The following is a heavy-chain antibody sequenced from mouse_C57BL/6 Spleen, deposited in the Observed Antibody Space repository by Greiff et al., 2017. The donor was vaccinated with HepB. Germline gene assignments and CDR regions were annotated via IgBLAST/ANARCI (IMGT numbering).Heavy chain of an antibody. Sequence: EVKLVESGGGLVKPGGSLKLSCAASGFTFSSYAMSWVRQTPEKRLEWVATISDGGSYTYYPDNVKGRFTISRDNAKNNLYLQMSHLKSEDTAMYYCARDRGRVAFLDYWGQGTTLTVSS. CDR2: ISDGGSYT. CDR1: GFTFSSYA. J-gene: IGHJ2*01. V-gene: IGHV5-4*01. D-gene: IGHD6-1*01. CDR3: ARDRGRVAFLDY.